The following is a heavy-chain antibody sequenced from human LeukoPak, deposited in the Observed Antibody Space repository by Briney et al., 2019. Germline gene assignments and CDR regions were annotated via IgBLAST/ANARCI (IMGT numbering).Heavy chain of an antibody. D-gene: IGHD1-26*01. J-gene: IGHJ4*02. CDR3: ARGFGGSLDY. CDR2: INDSGST. V-gene: IGHV4-34*01. Sequence: SETLSLTCAVYGGSFSGYYWSWIRQPPGKGLEWIGEINDSGSTNYNPSLKSRVAISVDKSENHISLKLTSVTAADTAVYYCARGFGGSLDYWGQGTLVTVSS. CDR1: GGSFSGYY.